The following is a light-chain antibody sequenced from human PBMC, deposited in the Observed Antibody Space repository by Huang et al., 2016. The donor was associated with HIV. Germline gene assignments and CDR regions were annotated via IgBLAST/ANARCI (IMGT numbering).Light chain of an antibody. V-gene: IGKV1-17*03. Sequence: DIQMTQSPSAMAASIGDRVTITCRASQDVSNSLAWFQQKPGKVPRRLIYGASSLQSGVPLRFSGSGSGTEFTLTISSLQPEDFATYYCLQHNSYPYTFGQGTKLEIK. J-gene: IGKJ2*01. CDR3: LQHNSYPYT. CDR1: QDVSNS. CDR2: GAS.